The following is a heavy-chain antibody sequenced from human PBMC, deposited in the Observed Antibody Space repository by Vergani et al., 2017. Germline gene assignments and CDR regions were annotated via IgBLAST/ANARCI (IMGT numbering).Heavy chain of an antibody. CDR3: ARGGSSFPRYCSSTSCSRRFDP. D-gene: IGHD2-2*01. Sequence: QVQLQESGPGLVKPSETLSLTCAVYGGSFSGYYWSWIRQPPGKGLEWIGEINHSGSTNYNPSLKSRVTISVDTSKNQFSLKLSSVTAADTAVYYFARGGSSFPRYCSSTSCSRRFDPWGQGTLVTVSS. V-gene: IGHV4-34*01. CDR1: GGSFSGYY. J-gene: IGHJ5*02. CDR2: INHSGST.